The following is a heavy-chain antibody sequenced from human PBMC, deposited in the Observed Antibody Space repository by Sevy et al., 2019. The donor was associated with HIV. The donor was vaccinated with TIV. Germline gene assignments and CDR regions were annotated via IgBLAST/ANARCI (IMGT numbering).Heavy chain of an antibody. Sequence: GGSLRLSCTASGFTFRSYTMNWVRQAPGKGLEWVSSISSISDYRYYADSVKGRFTVSRDNSNNSLYLQMNSLRAEDTAIYYCARDRYYYDSSGYAWGQGTLVTVSS. CDR1: GFTFRSYT. D-gene: IGHD3-22*01. V-gene: IGHV3-21*01. CDR3: ARDRYYYDSSGYA. CDR2: ISSISDYR. J-gene: IGHJ4*02.